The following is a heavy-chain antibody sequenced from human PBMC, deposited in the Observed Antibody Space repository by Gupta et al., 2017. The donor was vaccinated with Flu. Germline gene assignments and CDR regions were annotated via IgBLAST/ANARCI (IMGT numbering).Heavy chain of an antibody. CDR1: GLSFSNATMA. J-gene: IGHJ6*02. V-gene: IGHV2-26*01. CDR2: IASNDEK. CDR3: FRVPYAYDSRSFYSGVDV. D-gene: IGHD3-16*01. Sequence: QVTLKESGPVLVKPSETLTLTCTVSGLSFSNATMAVGWIRQPPGKALEWLAHIASNDEKSYNPSLRNRLTISKDTSERQVVLTMTNMGPVDTGTYYCFRVPYAYDSRSFYSGVDVWGQGTTITVSS.